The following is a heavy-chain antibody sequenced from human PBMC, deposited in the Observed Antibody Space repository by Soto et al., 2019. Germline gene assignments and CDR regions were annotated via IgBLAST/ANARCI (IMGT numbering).Heavy chain of an antibody. Sequence: PGGSLRLSCVGSGFTFSNAWINWVRQAPGKGLEWVGRIKSKTDGGTTDYAAPVKGRFTISRDDSKNTLYLQMNSLKTEDTAVYYCTTDPLDYDILTGYYPDIDYWGQGTLVTVSS. CDR3: TTDPLDYDILTGYYPDIDY. V-gene: IGHV3-15*07. D-gene: IGHD3-9*01. CDR1: GFTFSNAW. J-gene: IGHJ4*02. CDR2: IKSKTDGGTT.